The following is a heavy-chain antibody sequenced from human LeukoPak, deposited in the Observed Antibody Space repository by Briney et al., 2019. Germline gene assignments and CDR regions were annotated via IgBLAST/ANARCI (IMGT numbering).Heavy chain of an antibody. V-gene: IGHV4-39*07. Sequence: SSETLSLTCTVSGGSISSSSYYWGWIRQPPGKGLEWIGSIYYSGSTNYNPSLKSRVTISVDTSKNQFSLKLSSVTAADTAVYYCARGSASYDILTGYYPLYYFDYWGQGTLVTVSS. J-gene: IGHJ4*02. CDR1: GGSISSSSYY. D-gene: IGHD3-9*01. CDR3: ARGSASYDILTGYYPLYYFDY. CDR2: IYYSGST.